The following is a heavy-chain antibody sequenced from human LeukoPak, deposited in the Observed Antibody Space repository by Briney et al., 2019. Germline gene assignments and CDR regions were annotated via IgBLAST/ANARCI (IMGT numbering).Heavy chain of an antibody. V-gene: IGHV3-30*18. CDR1: GFTFSSYG. J-gene: IGHJ4*02. CDR3: AKDDVAIVVVPAAAFDY. Sequence: GGSLRLSCAASGFTFSSYGMHWVRQAPGKGLEWVAVISYDGSNKYYADSVKGRFTNSRDNSKNTLYLQMNSLRAEDTAVYYCAKDDVAIVVVPAAAFDYWGQGTLVTVSS. D-gene: IGHD2-2*01. CDR2: ISYDGSNK.